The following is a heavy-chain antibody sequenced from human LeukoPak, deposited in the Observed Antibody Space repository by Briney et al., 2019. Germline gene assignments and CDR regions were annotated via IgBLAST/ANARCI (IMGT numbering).Heavy chain of an antibody. Sequence: SGTLSLTCAVSGGSISSSNWWSWVRPPPGKGLGWIGEVYHSGSTNYNPSLKSRVTISVDKSKNQFSLKLSSVTAADTAVYYCARGGRRGAYSSSWFPISPGHFDYWGQGTLVTVSS. D-gene: IGHD6-13*01. J-gene: IGHJ4*02. CDR3: ARGGRRGAYSSSWFPISPGHFDY. CDR2: VYHSGST. V-gene: IGHV4-4*02. CDR1: GGSISSSNW.